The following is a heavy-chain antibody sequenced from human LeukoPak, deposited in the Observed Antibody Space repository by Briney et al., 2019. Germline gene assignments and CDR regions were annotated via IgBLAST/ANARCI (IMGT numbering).Heavy chain of an antibody. CDR1: GFTVSSNY. J-gene: IGHJ3*02. Sequence: PGRSLRPSCAASGFTVSSNYMSWVRQAPGKGLEWVSVIYSGGSTYYADSVKGRFTISRDNSKNTLYLQMNSLRAEDTAVYYCAREWEPEYYYDSDPSDNAFDIWGQGTMVTVSS. CDR3: AREWEPEYYYDSDPSDNAFDI. V-gene: IGHV3-66*01. D-gene: IGHD3-22*01. CDR2: IYSGGST.